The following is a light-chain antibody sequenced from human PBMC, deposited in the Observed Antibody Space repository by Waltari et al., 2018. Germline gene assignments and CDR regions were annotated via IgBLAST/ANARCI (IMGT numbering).Light chain of an antibody. J-gene: IGKJ1*01. Sequence: DVVMTQSPLSLPVTLGQPASISCRSSQSLVHSDGATYLNWFQQRPGQSPRRLIYKVSNRDSGVPYRFSGSGSGTDFTLKISRVEAEDVAVYYCMPGTHWPRTFGQGTKVEIK. CDR3: MPGTHWPRT. CDR2: KVS. CDR1: QSLVHSDGATY. V-gene: IGKV2-30*02.